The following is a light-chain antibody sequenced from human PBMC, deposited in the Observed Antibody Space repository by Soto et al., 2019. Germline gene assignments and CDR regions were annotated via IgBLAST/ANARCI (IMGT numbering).Light chain of an antibody. CDR3: KQSYISPYT. CDR2: GAS. J-gene: IGKJ2*01. Sequence: IQMTQAPSSLSASVGDSVTVTCRASQSINIYLTWYQQKPGKAPTLLIYGASSLQSGVPSRFTGGGSRTDFTLTISSLQPEDFATYYCKQSYISPYTFGQGTKLEIK. V-gene: IGKV1-39*01. CDR1: QSINIY.